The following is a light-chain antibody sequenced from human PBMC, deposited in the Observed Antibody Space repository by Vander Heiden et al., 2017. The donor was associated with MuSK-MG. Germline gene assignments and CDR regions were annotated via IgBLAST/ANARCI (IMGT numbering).Light chain of an antibody. CDR2: AAS. V-gene: IGKV1-39*01. J-gene: IGKJ5*01. CDR3: QQSYSSIT. CDR1: QSISSY. Sequence: DIQMTQSPSSLSASVGDRVTITCRASQSISSYLNWYQQKPGKAPKLLIYAASSLQSGVPSRFSGSGSGTDFTLTISRLQPEDFATYYCQQSYSSITFGQGTRLEIK.